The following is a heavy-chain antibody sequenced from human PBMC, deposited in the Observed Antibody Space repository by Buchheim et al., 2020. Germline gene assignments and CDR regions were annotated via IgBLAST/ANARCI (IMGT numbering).Heavy chain of an antibody. J-gene: IGHJ4*02. D-gene: IGHD3-16*01. V-gene: IGHV6-1*01. CDR1: GDSVSSNSGA. CDR3: AGGTFSLGIDS. CDR2: TYYRSKWYN. Sequence: QVQLQQSGPGLVKPSQTLSLTCAISGDSVSSNSGAWSWIRYSPSRGLEWLERTYYRSKWYNNYAVSVRSRITINPQTSKNQFSLQLNSVTPEDTAVYYCAGGTFSLGIDSWGQGTL.